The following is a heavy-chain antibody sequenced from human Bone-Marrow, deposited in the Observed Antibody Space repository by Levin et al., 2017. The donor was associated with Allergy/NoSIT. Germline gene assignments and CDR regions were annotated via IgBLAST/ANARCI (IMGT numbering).Heavy chain of an antibody. D-gene: IGHD2-21*02. CDR3: ASNIVVVTGTDY. CDR1: GFTFSTYA. CDR2: ISYDGSKE. J-gene: IGHJ4*02. V-gene: IGHV3-30*04. Sequence: GGSLRLSCAASGFTFSTYAMHWVRQAPGRGLEWVSLISYDGSKEYYADSVKGRFTISRDNSKNRVDLQMNSLRVEDTAVYFCASNIVVVTGTDYWGQGTLVTVSS.